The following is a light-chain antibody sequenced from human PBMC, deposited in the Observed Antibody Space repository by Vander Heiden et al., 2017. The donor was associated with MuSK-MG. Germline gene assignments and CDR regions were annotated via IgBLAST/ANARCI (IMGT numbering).Light chain of an antibody. J-gene: IGLJ1*01. CDR1: CTNIGTNA. Sequence: QSVLTPPPSASGNPGQRGSISGSGSCTNIGTNAVNWYQQLPGTAPKLLIYSNIHRPSGVPDRFSASKSGTSASLAISGLQAEDEADYSCAAWDDSLNAYVFGPGTKVTVL. V-gene: IGLV1-44*01. CDR2: SNI. CDR3: AAWDDSLNAYV.